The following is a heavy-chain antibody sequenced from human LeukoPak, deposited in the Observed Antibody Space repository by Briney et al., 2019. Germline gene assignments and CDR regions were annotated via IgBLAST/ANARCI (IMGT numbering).Heavy chain of an antibody. CDR3: ARHTPGKYQANAFDI. J-gene: IGHJ3*02. CDR2: ISAYNGNT. D-gene: IGHD2-2*01. Sequence: GASVKVSCKASGYTFTSYGISWVRQAPGQGLEWMGWISAYNGNTNYAQKLQGRVTMTTDTSTSTAYMELRSLRSDDTAVYHCARHTPGKYQANAFDIWGQGTMVTVSS. CDR1: GYTFTSYG. V-gene: IGHV1-18*01.